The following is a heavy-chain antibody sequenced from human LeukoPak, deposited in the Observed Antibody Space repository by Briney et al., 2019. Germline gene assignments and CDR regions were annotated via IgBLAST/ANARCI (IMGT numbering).Heavy chain of an antibody. J-gene: IGHJ5*02. Sequence: SETPSLTCAVYGGSFSGYYWSWIRQPPGKGLEWIGEINHSGSTNYNPSLKSRVTISVDTSKNQFSLKLSSVTAADTAVYYCARSGYYGSGSYYPRNWFDPWGQGTLVTVSS. CDR3: ARSGYYGSGSYYPRNWFDP. CDR2: INHSGST. CDR1: GGSFSGYY. V-gene: IGHV4-34*01. D-gene: IGHD3-10*01.